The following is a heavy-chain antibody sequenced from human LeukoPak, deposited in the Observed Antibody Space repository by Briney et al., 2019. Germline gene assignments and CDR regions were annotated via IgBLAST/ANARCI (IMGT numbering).Heavy chain of an antibody. D-gene: IGHD1-26*01. V-gene: IGHV4-39*07. CDR1: GGSISSSSYY. J-gene: IGHJ4*02. CDR3: ARDFGSYDY. Sequence: PSETLSLTCTVSGGSISSSSYYWGWIRQPPGKGLGWIGSIYYSGSTYYNPSLKSRVTISVDTSKNQFSLKLSSVTAADTAVYYCARDFGSYDYWGQGTLVTVSS. CDR2: IYYSGST.